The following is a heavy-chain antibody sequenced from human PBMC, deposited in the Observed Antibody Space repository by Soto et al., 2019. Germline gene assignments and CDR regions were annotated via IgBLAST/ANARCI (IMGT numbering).Heavy chain of an antibody. CDR3: ARGISTTRYYYYYGMDV. CDR2: INPSGGIT. D-gene: IGHD2-2*01. V-gene: IGHV1-46*01. J-gene: IGHJ6*02. CDR1: GYTLTRYY. Sequence: APVQVSCKASGYTLTRYYLHWVRQAPGQGPEWMGIINPSGGITNDAQKFQDRVTMTSDTSTSTVYMELSSLRSEDTAVYYCARGISTTRYYYYYGMDVWGQGTTVTVSS.